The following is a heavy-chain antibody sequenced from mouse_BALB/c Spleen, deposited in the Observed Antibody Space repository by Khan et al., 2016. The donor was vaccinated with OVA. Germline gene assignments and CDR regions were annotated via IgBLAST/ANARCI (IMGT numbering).Heavy chain of an antibody. D-gene: IGHD1-1*01. Sequence: EVQLVESGGDLVKPGGSLKLSCAASGFTFSTYGMSWVRQTPDKRLEWVATISSGGSYTYYPDNVKGRFTISRDIAKNTLYLQMSSLKSEDTAMYYCARLAYYYNSEGFAYWGQGTLVTVSA. CDR1: GFTFSTYG. J-gene: IGHJ3*01. CDR3: ARLAYYYNSEGFAY. V-gene: IGHV5-6*01. CDR2: ISSGGSYT.